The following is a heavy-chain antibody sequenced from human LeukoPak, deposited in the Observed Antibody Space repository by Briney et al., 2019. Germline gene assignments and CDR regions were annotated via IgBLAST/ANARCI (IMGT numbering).Heavy chain of an antibody. J-gene: IGHJ4*02. CDR3: AKAHPGFDY. CDR2: IGTTGTFI. V-gene: IGHV3-21*01. CDR1: GFTFTSYT. Sequence: SGGSLRLSCAASGFTFTSYTMNWVRQAPGKGLEWVASIGTTGTFIHYADSVKGRFTISRDNAQDSLFLQMNSLGAEDTAVYYCAKAHPGFDYWGQGVLVTVSS.